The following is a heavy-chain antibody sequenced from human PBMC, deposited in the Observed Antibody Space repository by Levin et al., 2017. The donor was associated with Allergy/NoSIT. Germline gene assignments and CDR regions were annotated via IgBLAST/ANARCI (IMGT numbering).Heavy chain of an antibody. J-gene: IGHJ6*02. V-gene: IGHV3-23*01. CDR1: GFTFRIYA. CDR2: ISGSGDIT. Sequence: GGSLRLSCAASGFTFRIYAMTWVRQTPGNGLDWVSAISGSGDITYYADSVKGRFTISRDNSKNTVYLQMNSLRVEDTAVFYCARVGGDSLPATIPSHYYYYGLDVWGQGTTVTVSS. CDR3: ARVGGDSLPATIPSHYYYYGLDV. D-gene: IGHD2-2*01.